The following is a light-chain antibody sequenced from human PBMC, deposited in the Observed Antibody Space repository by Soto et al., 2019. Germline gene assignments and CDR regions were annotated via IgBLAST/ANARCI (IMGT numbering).Light chain of an antibody. J-gene: IGLJ1*01. CDR1: SSNIGAGND. V-gene: IGLV1-40*01. Sequence: QSVLTQPPSVSGARGQRVTISCTGSSSNIGAGNDVHWYQQLPGTAPKLLIFGNRNRPSRVPDRFSGSKSGSSASLAITGLQAEDEADYYCQSLDSSLRGIYVFGTGTKLTVL. CDR3: QSLDSSLRGIYV. CDR2: GNR.